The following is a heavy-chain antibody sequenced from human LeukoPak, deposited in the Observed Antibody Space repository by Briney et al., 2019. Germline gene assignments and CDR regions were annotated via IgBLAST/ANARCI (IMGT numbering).Heavy chain of an antibody. D-gene: IGHD1-1*01. J-gene: IGHJ4*02. CDR1: GYTFTSYY. CDR2: INPNSGGT. Sequence: RASVKVSCKASGYTFTSYYMHWVRQAPGQGLEWMGWINPNSGGTNYAQKFQGRVTMTRDTSISTAYMELSRLRSDDTAVYYCARTRTTGTTYVVAYWGQGTLVTVSS. CDR3: ARTRTTGTTYVVAY. V-gene: IGHV1-2*02.